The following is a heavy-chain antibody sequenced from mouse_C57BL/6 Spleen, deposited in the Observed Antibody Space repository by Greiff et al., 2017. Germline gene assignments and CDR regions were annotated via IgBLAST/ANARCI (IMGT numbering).Heavy chain of an antibody. CDR1: GFTFSSYA. CDR3: TRHDGYYGYFDY. Sequence: EVHLVESGEGLVKPGGSLKLSCAASGFTFSSYAMSWVRQTPEKRLEWVAYISSGGDYIYYADTVKGRFTISRDNARNTLYLQMSSLKSEDTAMYYCTRHDGYYGYFDYWGQGTTLTVSS. J-gene: IGHJ2*01. D-gene: IGHD2-3*01. CDR2: ISSGGDYI. V-gene: IGHV5-9-1*02.